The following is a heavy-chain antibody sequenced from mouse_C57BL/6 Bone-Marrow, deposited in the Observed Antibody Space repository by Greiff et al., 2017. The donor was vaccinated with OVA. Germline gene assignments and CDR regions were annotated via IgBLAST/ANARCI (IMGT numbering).Heavy chain of an antibody. V-gene: IGHV1-54*01. CDR2: INPGSGGT. D-gene: IGHD2-4*01. Sequence: QVQLQQSGAELVRPGTSVKVSCKASGYAFTNYLIEWVKQRPGQGLEWIGVINPGSGGTNYNEKFKGKATLTADKSSSTAYMQLSSLTSEDSAVYYCARSLMITTHYYFDYWGQGTTLTVSS. CDR1: GYAFTNYL. J-gene: IGHJ2*01. CDR3: ARSLMITTHYYFDY.